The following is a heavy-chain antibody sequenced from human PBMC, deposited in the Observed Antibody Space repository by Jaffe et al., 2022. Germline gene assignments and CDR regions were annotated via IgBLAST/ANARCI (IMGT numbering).Heavy chain of an antibody. CDR3: ARDYYFGEAFDI. V-gene: IGHV3-21*06. CDR1: GFTFSSHG. D-gene: IGHD3-22*01. J-gene: IGHJ3*02. CDR2: IGSSSNYI. Sequence: EVQLVESGGGLVKPGGSLRLSCAASGFTFSSHGITWVRQAPGKGLEWVSSIGSSSNYIYYADSVKGRFTISRDNAKNSLYLQMNSLRAEDTAVYYCARDYYFGEAFDIWGQGTVVTVSS.